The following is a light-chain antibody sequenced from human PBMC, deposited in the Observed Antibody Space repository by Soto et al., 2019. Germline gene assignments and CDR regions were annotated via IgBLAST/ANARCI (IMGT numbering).Light chain of an antibody. CDR1: QSITSTY. CDR2: AAS. Sequence: EIVMTQSPATLSVSPGERATLSCRASQSITSTYLAWYQQKPGQAPRLLIYAASRRATGIPDRCSGSGSGTDFTLTISRLEPEDFAVYYCQQYGTLPTFGQGTKVDIK. J-gene: IGKJ1*01. V-gene: IGKV3-20*01. CDR3: QQYGTLPT.